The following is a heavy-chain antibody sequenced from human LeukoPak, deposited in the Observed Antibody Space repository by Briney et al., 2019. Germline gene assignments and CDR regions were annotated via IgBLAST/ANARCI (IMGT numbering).Heavy chain of an antibody. CDR1: GGSISSYY. V-gene: IGHV4-59*01. J-gene: IGHJ3*02. CDR2: IYYSGST. CDR3: ARANTNNDAFDI. D-gene: IGHD3-16*01. Sequence: PSETLSLTCSVSGGSISSYYWSWIRQPPGKGLEWIGNIYYSGSTNDNPSLKTRVTISVDTSKNQFSLQLRSVTAADTAVYYCARANTNNDAFDIWGRGTLVTVSS.